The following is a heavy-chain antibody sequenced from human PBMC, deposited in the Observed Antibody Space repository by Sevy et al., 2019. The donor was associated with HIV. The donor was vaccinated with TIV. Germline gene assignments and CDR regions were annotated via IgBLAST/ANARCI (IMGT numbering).Heavy chain of an antibody. CDR1: GFTFSSYG. D-gene: IGHD3-3*01. CDR2: IRYDGSNK. CDR3: AKGLPNTIFGVVHKGSGMDV. Sequence: GGSLRLSCAASGFTFSSYGMHWVRQAPGKGLEWVAFIRYDGSNKYYADSVKGRFTISRDNSKNTLYLQMNSLRAEDTAVYYCAKGLPNTIFGVVHKGSGMDVWGQGTTVTVSS. J-gene: IGHJ6*02. V-gene: IGHV3-30*02.